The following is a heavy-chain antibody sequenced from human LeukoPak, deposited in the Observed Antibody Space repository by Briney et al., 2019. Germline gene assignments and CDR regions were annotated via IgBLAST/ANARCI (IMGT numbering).Heavy chain of an antibody. D-gene: IGHD3-9*01. J-gene: IGHJ6*02. CDR2: IYYSGT. Sequence: PSETLSLTCTVSGGSISNSSYYWGWIRQPPGMGLEWIGSIYYSGTYYNPSLKSRITISVDTSKNQFSLKLYSVTAADTAVYYCARHFDLYYGMDVWGQGTTVTVSS. CDR3: ARHFDLYYGMDV. CDR1: GGSISNSSYY. V-gene: IGHV4-39*01.